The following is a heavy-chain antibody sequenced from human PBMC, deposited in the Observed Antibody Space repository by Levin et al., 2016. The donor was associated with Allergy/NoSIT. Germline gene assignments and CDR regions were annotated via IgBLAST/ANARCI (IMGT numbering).Heavy chain of an antibody. Sequence: GESLKISCAASSFTFSSFAMNWVRQAPGKGLEWVSTLSGSGDTTYYADSVKGRFTISRDNSKNALYLQMNSLRAEDTAVYYCAKSKGYFDSPVDYWGQGTLVTVSS. CDR2: LSGSGDTT. D-gene: IGHD3-9*01. V-gene: IGHV3-23*01. J-gene: IGHJ4*02. CDR1: SFTFSSFA. CDR3: AKSKGYFDSPVDY.